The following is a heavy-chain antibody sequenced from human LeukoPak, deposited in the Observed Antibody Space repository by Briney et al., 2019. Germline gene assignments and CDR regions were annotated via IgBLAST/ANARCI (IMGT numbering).Heavy chain of an antibody. J-gene: IGHJ4*02. V-gene: IGHV3-23*01. CDR1: GFTFSTYA. CDR2: TTGSGDSA. CDR3: AKGRHSRSYNELDY. D-gene: IGHD3-10*01. Sequence: PGGSLRLSCAASGFTFSTYAMSWVRQAPGKGLQCVSGTTGSGDSAYSEDSVKGRFFDSRDNSKNTLYLQMNSLRPEDTALYYCAKGRHSRSYNELDYWGQGTLVAVSS.